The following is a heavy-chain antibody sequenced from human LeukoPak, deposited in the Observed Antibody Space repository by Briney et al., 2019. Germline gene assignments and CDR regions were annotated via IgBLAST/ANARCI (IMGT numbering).Heavy chain of an antibody. CDR3: AKEKQLVPDAFDI. Sequence: GRSLRLSCAASGFTFSSYAMHWVRQAPGKGLEWVAVISYDGSNKYYADFVKGRFTISRDNSKNTLYLQMNSLRAEDTAVYYCAKEKQLVPDAFDIWGQGTMVTVSS. J-gene: IGHJ3*02. D-gene: IGHD6-6*01. CDR2: ISYDGSNK. CDR1: GFTFSSYA. V-gene: IGHV3-30-3*01.